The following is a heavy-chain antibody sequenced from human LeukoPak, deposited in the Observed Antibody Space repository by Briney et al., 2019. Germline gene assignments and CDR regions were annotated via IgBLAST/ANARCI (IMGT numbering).Heavy chain of an antibody. J-gene: IGHJ4*02. CDR2: ITSAGGGT. Sequence: GGSLRLSCAASGFTFSNNWMHWVRQAPGKGLVWVSLITSAGGGTSYADSVKGRFTISRDNAKNTLYLQMNSLRAEDTAVYYCARGGVTGAWDYWGQGILVTLSS. V-gene: IGHV3-74*01. CDR1: GFTFSNNW. CDR3: ARGGVTGAWDY. D-gene: IGHD1-26*01.